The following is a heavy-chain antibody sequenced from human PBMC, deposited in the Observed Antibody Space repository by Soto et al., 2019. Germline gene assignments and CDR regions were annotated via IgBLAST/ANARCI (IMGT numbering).Heavy chain of an antibody. CDR1: GFTFSSYA. J-gene: IGHJ6*02. CDR2: ISGSGGST. V-gene: IGHV3-23*01. Sequence: GGSLRLSCAASGFTFSSYAMSWVRQAPGKGLEWVSAISGSGGSTYYADSVKGRFTISRDNSKNTLYLQMNSLRAEDTAIYYCAKDHYDSSPYYYYGMDVWGQGTTVTVSS. CDR3: AKDHYDSSPYYYYGMDV. D-gene: IGHD3-22*01.